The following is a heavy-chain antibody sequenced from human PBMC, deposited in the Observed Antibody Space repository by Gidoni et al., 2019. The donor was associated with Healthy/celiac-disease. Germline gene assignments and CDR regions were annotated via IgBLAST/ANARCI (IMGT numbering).Heavy chain of an antibody. V-gene: IGHV3-30*18. CDR2: ISYDGSNK. CDR1: GFTFSSYG. CDR3: AKDQGMVPDY. Sequence: QVQLVESGGGVVQPGRSLRLSCAASGFTFSSYGMHWVRQAPGKGLEWVAVISYDGSNKYYADSVKGRFTISRDNSKNTLYLQMNSLRAEDTAVYYCAKDQGMVPDYWGQGTLVTVSS. D-gene: IGHD6-13*01. J-gene: IGHJ4*02.